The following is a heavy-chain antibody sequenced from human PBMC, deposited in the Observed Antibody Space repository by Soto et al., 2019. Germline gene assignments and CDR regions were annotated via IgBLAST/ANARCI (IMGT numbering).Heavy chain of an antibody. D-gene: IGHD2-2*01. CDR2: ISAYNGNT. CDR1: GYTFTSYG. J-gene: IGHJ5*02. Sequence: ASVKVSCKASGYTFTSYGISWVRQAPGQGLEWMGWISAYNGNTNYAQKLQGRVTMTTDTSTSTAYMELRSLRSDDTAVYYCARDRGADIVVEPARLVWFDPWGQGTLVTVSS. V-gene: IGHV1-18*01. CDR3: ARDRGADIVVEPARLVWFDP.